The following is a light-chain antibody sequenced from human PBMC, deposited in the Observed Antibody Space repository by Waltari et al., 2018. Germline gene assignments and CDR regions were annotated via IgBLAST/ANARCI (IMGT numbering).Light chain of an antibody. J-gene: IGLJ3*02. CDR2: EFS. V-gene: IGLV2-14*01. CDR1: SSDVGGYNY. CDR3: SSYTSSSTLPWV. Sequence: QSALTQPASVSGSPGQSITISCTGTSSDVGGYNYVSWYQQHPGKAPKLMIYEFSNRPSGVSNGLSGSKSCNTASLTISGLQAEDEADYYCSSYTSSSTLPWVFGGGTKLTVL.